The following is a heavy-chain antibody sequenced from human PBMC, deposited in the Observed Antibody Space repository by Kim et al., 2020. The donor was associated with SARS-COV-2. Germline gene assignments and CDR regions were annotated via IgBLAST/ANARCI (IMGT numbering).Heavy chain of an antibody. CDR2: ISSSSSYT. CDR1: GFTFSDYY. D-gene: IGHD3-9*01. V-gene: IGHV3-11*03. Sequence: GGSLRLSCAASGFTFSDYYMSWIRQAPGKGLEWVSYISSSSSYTNYADSVKGRFTISRDNAKNSLYLQMNSLRAEDTAVYYCARGNYDILTGYYNLWGQGTLVTVSS. CDR3: ARGNYDILTGYYNL. J-gene: IGHJ5*02.